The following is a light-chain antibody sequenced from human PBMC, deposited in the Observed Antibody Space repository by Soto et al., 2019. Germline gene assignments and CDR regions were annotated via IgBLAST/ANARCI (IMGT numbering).Light chain of an antibody. CDR2: DAS. V-gene: IGKV1-33*01. Sequence: DIQMTQSPSSLSACVGDRVTITCQASQDTSNYLNWYQQKPGKAPKLLIYDASNLETGVPSRFSGSGSGTDFNLTISSLQPEDIATYYCQQYDSLPRTFGQGTKVDIK. CDR1: QDTSNY. CDR3: QQYDSLPRT. J-gene: IGKJ1*01.